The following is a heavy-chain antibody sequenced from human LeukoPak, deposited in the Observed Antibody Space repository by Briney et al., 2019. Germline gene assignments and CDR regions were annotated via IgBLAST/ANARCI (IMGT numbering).Heavy chain of an antibody. V-gene: IGHV3-30*18. CDR2: ISYDGSNK. CDR1: GFTFSSYG. J-gene: IGHJ4*02. CDR3: AKDPFDY. Sequence: TGGCLGLSCAAAGFTFSSYGMHWVRQAPGKGLEWVGVISYDGSNKYYADSVKGRFTISRDNSKNTLYLQMNSLRAEDTAVYYCAKDPFDYWGQGTLVTVSS.